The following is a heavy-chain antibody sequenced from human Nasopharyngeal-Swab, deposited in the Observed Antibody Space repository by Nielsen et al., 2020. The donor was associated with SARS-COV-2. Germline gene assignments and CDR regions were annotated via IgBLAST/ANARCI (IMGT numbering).Heavy chain of an antibody. CDR1: GASISGGPYY. V-gene: IGHV4-61*02. J-gene: IGHJ4*02. CDR3: ASTSTDIATIAYFDY. Sequence: SETLSLTCTVSGASISGGPYYWSWIRQPAGRGLEWVGRIYTDGSTNFNPSLKSRVTISVDTSKNQVSLTVTSVTAADTAVYYCASTSTDIATIAYFDYWGQGTLVTVSS. D-gene: IGHD5-24*01. CDR2: IYTDGST.